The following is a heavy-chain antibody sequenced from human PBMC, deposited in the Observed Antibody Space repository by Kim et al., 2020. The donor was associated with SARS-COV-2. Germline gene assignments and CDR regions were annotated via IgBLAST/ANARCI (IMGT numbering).Heavy chain of an antibody. Sequence: GGSLRLSCAASGFVFSTYGIHWVRQAPGKGLEWVAFISYDGSNKYSADSVKGRFTISRDNSKNTLYLQMNSLRSEDTAVYYCARARVRGVEYFQYWGRGTLVTVSS. D-gene: IGHD3-10*01. J-gene: IGHJ1*01. CDR1: GFVFSTYG. CDR3: ARARVRGVEYFQY. V-gene: IGHV3-33*05. CDR2: ISYDGSNK.